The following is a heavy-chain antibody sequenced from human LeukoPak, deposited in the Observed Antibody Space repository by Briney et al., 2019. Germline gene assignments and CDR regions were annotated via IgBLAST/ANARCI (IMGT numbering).Heavy chain of an antibody. D-gene: IGHD3-22*01. V-gene: IGHV1-46*01. Sequence: GSSVKVSCKASGGTFSSYGISWVRQAPGQGLEWMGIINPSGGSTSYAQKFQGRVTITRDTSASTAYMELSSLRSEDMAVYYCARTYYYDSSGYPRDAFDIWGQGTMVTVSS. CDR3: ARTYYYDSSGYPRDAFDI. J-gene: IGHJ3*02. CDR1: GGTFSSYG. CDR2: INPSGGST.